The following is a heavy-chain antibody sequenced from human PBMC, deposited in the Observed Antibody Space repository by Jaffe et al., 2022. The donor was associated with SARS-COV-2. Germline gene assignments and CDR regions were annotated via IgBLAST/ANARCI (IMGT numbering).Heavy chain of an antibody. J-gene: IGHJ4*02. CDR2: LYSGGST. D-gene: IGHD2-15*01. CDR1: GFTVSSNY. V-gene: IGHV3-53*01. Sequence: EVQLVESGGGLIQPGGSLRLSCAASGFTVSSNYMSWVRQAPGRGLEWVSVLYSGGSTYYADSVKGRFTISRDTSKNTLYLQMNSLRAEDTAVYYCARGICSGGSCYSDYWGQGTLVTVSS. CDR3: ARGICSGGSCYSDY.